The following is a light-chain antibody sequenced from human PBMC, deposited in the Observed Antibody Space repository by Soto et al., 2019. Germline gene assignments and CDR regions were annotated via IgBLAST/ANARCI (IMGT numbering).Light chain of an antibody. CDR2: DVS. Sequence: QSALTQPASVSGSPGQSITISCTGTSSDVGGYNYVSWYQQHPGKAPKLMIYDVSNRPSGVSNRFSGSNSGNTASLTISGLQAEDEADYYCRSYTSSSSYVFGTGTKVTVL. CDR1: SSDVGGYNY. CDR3: RSYTSSSSYV. J-gene: IGLJ1*01. V-gene: IGLV2-14*01.